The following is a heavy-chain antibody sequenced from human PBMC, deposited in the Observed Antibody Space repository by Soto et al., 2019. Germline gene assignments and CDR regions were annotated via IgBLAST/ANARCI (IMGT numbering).Heavy chain of an antibody. CDR3: ARDGKSTYYDFWSGYLTPDYYYGMDV. V-gene: IGHV3-30*09. CDR1: GFTFSSYA. J-gene: IGHJ6*02. Sequence: GGSLRLSCAASGFTFSSYAMHWVRQAPGKGLEWVAVISYDGSNKYYADSVKGRFAISRDNSKNTLYLQMNSLRAEDTAVYYCARDGKSTYYDFWSGYLTPDYYYGMDVWGQGTTVTVSS. D-gene: IGHD3-3*01. CDR2: ISYDGSNK.